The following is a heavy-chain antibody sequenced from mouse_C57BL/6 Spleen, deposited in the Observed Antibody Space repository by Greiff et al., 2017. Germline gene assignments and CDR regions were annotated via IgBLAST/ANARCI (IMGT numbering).Heavy chain of an antibody. CDR1: GYTFTSYW. CDR2: IDPSDSET. J-gene: IGHJ4*01. D-gene: IGHD1-1*01. Sequence: QVQLQQPGAELVRPGSSVKLSCKASGYTFTSYWMHWVKQRPIQGLEWIGNIDPSDSETHYNQKFKDKATLTVDKSSSTAYMQLSSLTSEDSAVYYGAREGGYYYGDYYAMDYWGQGTSVTVSS. V-gene: IGHV1-52*01. CDR3: AREGGYYYGDYYAMDY.